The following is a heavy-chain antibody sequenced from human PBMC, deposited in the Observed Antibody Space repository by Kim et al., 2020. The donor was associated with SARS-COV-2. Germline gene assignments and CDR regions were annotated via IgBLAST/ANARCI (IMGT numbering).Heavy chain of an antibody. CDR3: VKDLPHPFHSYGYSGDFDY. D-gene: IGHD5-18*01. Sequence: GGSLRLSCSASGFTFSSYAMHWVRQAPGKGLEYVSAISSNGGSTYYADSVKGRFTISRDNSKNTLYLQMSSLRAEDTAVYYCVKDLPHPFHSYGYSGDFDYWGQGTLVTVSS. V-gene: IGHV3-64D*09. CDR1: GFTFSSYA. J-gene: IGHJ4*02. CDR2: ISSNGGST.